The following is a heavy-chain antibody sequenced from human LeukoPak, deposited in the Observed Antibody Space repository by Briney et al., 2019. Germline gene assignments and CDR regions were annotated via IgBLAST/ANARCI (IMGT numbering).Heavy chain of an antibody. CDR3: ARLISMVRGVTVDDWFDP. D-gene: IGHD3-10*01. Sequence: SETPSLTCTVSGGSISSYYWTWIRQPAGKGLEWIGRIYPSGGTNYNPSLKSRVTMSVDTSKNQFSLKLSSVTAADTAVYYCARLISMVRGVTVDDWFDPWGQGTLVTVSS. CDR1: GGSISSYY. V-gene: IGHV4-4*07. CDR2: IYPSGGT. J-gene: IGHJ5*02.